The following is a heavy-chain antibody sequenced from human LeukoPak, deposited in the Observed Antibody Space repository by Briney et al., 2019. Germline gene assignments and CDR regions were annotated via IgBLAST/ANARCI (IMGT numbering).Heavy chain of an antibody. J-gene: IGHJ4*03. CDR3: ATRSSTLAAARCFGD. D-gene: IGHD6-6*01. CDR2: IDHRGSS. Sequence: SETLSPTCAVHGESFSAYFWSCIRQVPGKGLEWIGEIDHRGSSNYKPPLKSRATISVDTSKNHFSLSLTSVTAADTAVYYCATRSSTLAAARCFGDWGQGAVVTVSS. V-gene: IGHV4-34*01. CDR1: GESFSAYF.